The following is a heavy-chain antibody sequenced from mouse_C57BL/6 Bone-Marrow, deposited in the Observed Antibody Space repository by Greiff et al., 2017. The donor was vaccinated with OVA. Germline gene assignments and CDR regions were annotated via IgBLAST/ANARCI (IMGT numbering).Heavy chain of an antibody. CDR3: TRDQGLPYWYFDV. Sequence: EVQRVESGEGLVKPGGSLKLSCAASGFTFSSYAMSWVRQTPEKRLEWVAYISSGGDYIYYADTVKGRFTISRDNARNTLYLQMSSLKSEDTAMYYCTRDQGLPYWYFDVWGTGTTVTVSS. D-gene: IGHD2-4*01. V-gene: IGHV5-9-1*02. CDR2: ISSGGDYI. CDR1: GFTFSSYA. J-gene: IGHJ1*03.